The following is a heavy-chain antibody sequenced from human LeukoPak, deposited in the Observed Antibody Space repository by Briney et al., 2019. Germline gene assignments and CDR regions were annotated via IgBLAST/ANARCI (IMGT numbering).Heavy chain of an antibody. CDR1: GGTFSSYA. D-gene: IGHD6-13*01. J-gene: IGHJ5*02. V-gene: IGHV1-69*06. CDR3: AREYSSHNWFDP. Sequence: GASVKVSCKASGGTFSSYAISWVRQAPGQGLEWMGGIIPIFGTANYAQKFQGRVTITADKSTSTAYMELSSLRSEDTAVYYCAREYSSHNWFDPWGQGTLVTVSS. CDR2: IIPIFGTA.